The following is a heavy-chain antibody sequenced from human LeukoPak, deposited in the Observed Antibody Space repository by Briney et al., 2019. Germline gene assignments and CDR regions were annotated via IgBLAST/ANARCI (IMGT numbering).Heavy chain of an antibody. J-gene: IGHJ4*02. CDR3: ARDEMATINPCFDY. CDR2: INPNSGGT. D-gene: IGHD5-24*01. Sequence: ASVKLSCKASGSTFTRYYMHWVRQAPGQRLEWMGWINPNSGGTNYAQKFQGRVTMTRHTSISTAYMELTRLRSDDTAVYYCARDEMATINPCFDYWGQGTLVTVSS. CDR1: GSTFTRYY. V-gene: IGHV1-2*02.